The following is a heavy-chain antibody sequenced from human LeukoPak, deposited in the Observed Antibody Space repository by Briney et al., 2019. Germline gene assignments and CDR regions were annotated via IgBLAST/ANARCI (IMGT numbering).Heavy chain of an antibody. D-gene: IGHD3-3*01. Sequence: PSGGSLRLSCVASGFTFNTCGMSWVRQAPGKGLEWVSAISGSGGSTYYADSVKGRFTISRDNSKNTLYLQMNSLRAEDTAVYYCAKDRSKNTILQDYWGQGTLVTVSS. CDR2: ISGSGGST. V-gene: IGHV3-23*01. CDR3: AKDRSKNTILQDY. CDR1: GFTFNTCG. J-gene: IGHJ4*02.